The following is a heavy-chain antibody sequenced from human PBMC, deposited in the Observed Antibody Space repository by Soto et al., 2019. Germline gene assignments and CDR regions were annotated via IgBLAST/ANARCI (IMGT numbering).Heavy chain of an antibody. D-gene: IGHD6-19*01. CDR1: RVAFSKFI. CDR3: AKVRYSSPMGYYYGMDV. Sequence: SVKVSCKASRVAFSKFIVTWVRQAPGLGLEWVGGIIPIFGTANYAQKFQGRVAITADESTSTSYMEVNNLRSEDTAVYYCAKVRYSSPMGYYYGMDVWGQGTTVTVSS. J-gene: IGHJ6*02. CDR2: IIPIFGTA. V-gene: IGHV1-69*13.